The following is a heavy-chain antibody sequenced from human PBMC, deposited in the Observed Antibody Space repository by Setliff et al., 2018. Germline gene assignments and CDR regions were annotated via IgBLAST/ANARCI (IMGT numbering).Heavy chain of an antibody. CDR1: GFTFTDYG. CDR2: INNYNFNT. CDR3: ARINFYVSSGYYYAPEL. V-gene: IGHV1-18*01. Sequence: AASVKVSCKSSGFTFTDYGITWVRQVPGQGLEWMGWINNYNFNTQYAQKFQGRVTVTTDTSTTTAYMELRSLRADDTAVYYCARINFYVSSGYYYAPELWGQGTTVTVPS. J-gene: IGHJ4*02. D-gene: IGHD3-22*01.